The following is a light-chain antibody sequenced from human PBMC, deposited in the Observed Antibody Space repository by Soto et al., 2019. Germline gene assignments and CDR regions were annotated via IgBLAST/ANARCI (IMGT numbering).Light chain of an antibody. Sequence: DIQMTQSPSTLSASVGDRVTITCRASQSISVWLAWYQQKPGKAPNLLISQASSLESGVPSRFSGSGFGTEFTLTISSLHPDDFATYYCQHYNSYPLTFGGGTKVEIK. CDR2: QAS. V-gene: IGKV1-5*03. CDR3: QHYNSYPLT. J-gene: IGKJ4*01. CDR1: QSISVW.